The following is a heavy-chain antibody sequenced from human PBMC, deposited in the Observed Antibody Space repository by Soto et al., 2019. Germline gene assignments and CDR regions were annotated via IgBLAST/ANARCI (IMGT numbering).Heavy chain of an antibody. CDR3: ARSWVTGKGGLDV. D-gene: IGHD2-21*02. V-gene: IGHV1-18*01. J-gene: IGHJ6*02. CDR2: ISGYTGNT. Sequence: QVQLVQSGAEVKKPGASVKVSCKASGYTFTSYGFSWVRQGPGQGLEWMGWISGYTGNTNYAQKIQGRVTMTTDTSTSTAHMELRSLISDDTAVYYCARSWVTGKGGLDVWGQGTTVTVSS. CDR1: GYTFTSYG.